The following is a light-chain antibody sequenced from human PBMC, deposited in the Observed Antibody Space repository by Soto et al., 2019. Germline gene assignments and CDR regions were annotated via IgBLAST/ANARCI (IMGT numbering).Light chain of an antibody. Sequence: DIQLTQSPSFLSASVGDRVTVTCRASLDIGSNLAWYQRKPGKAPNLLIYSASTLQTDVPSRFSGSGSGAEFTLTIDSLQPEDFATYYCQQLHSNPITFGQGTRLGL. J-gene: IGKJ5*01. CDR2: SAS. V-gene: IGKV1-9*01. CDR3: QQLHSNPIT. CDR1: LDIGSN.